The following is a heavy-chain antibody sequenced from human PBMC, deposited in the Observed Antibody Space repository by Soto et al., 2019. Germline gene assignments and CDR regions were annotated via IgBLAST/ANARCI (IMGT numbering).Heavy chain of an antibody. CDR3: VRERSGYSYADS. V-gene: IGHV3-23*01. CDR1: GFTFSSYA. CDR2: ISGSGANT. Sequence: LRLSCAASGFTFSSYAMSWVRQAPGKGLEWVSAISGSGANTYYTDSVKGRFTISRDNFKNTLYLQMNSLRAEDSAMFYCVRERSGYSYADSWGQGTLVTVSS. J-gene: IGHJ4*02. D-gene: IGHD5-18*01.